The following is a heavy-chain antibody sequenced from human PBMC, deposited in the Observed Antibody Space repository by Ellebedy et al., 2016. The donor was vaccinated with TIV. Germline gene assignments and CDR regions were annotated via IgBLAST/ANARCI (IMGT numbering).Heavy chain of an antibody. CDR3: ARAGGFLDFVVLDVAPRWFDP. CDR1: GGSFGDYH. V-gene: IGHV4-34*01. Sequence: MPGGSLRLSCTVSGGSFGDYHWSWFRQSPGTGLEWIGEIDHSGITAYNPSLKSRINLSVDTSNNLFSLRLKSVTAADTAVYYCARAGGFLDFVVLDVAPRWFDPWGQGILVTVFS. CDR2: IDHSGIT. D-gene: IGHD3-3*01. J-gene: IGHJ5*02.